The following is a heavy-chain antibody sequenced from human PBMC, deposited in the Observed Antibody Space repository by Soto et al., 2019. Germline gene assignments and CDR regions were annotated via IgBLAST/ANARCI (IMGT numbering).Heavy chain of an antibody. D-gene: IGHD3-22*01. CDR3: ASTKYDSSAYYYWYLGL. Sequence: QVELVQSGAEVKKPGSSVKVSCQASEDTFRNYAISWVRQAPGQGLEWMGGIIPIFGTANYAQKFQGRVTIPADTSGNTGSLELSSLRSEDTAVYYCASTKYDSSAYYYWYLGLWGRGTLVTVSS. CDR2: IIPIFGTA. J-gene: IGHJ2*01. CDR1: EDTFRNYA. V-gene: IGHV1-69*06.